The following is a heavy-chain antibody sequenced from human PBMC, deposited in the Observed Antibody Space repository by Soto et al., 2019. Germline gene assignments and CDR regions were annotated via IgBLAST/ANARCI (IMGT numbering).Heavy chain of an antibody. V-gene: IGHV4-61*01. CDR1: GDSVTSGNYY. D-gene: IGHD6-13*01. J-gene: IGHJ3*01. Sequence: SETLSLTCTVSGDSVTSGNYYWSWIRQPPGKGLEWIGHIYYSGSTNYSPSLKSRVTISLDTPNNQFSLKVTSVTAADTPVYYCTTSVRSWPDSFDFWGQGAMVP. CDR3: TTSVRSWPDSFDF. CDR2: IYYSGST.